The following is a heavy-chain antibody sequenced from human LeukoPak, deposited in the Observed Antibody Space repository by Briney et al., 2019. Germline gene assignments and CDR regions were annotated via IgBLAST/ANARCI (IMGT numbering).Heavy chain of an antibody. CDR3: ARDYSGSYYYYYMDV. CDR1: GGSISSYY. J-gene: IGHJ6*03. Sequence: SETLSLTCTVSGGSISSYYWSWIRQPPWKGLEWIGYIYYSGSTNYNPSLKSRVTISVDTSKNQFSLKLSSVTAADTAAYYCARDYSGSYYYYYMDVWGKGTTVTVSS. D-gene: IGHD1-26*01. CDR2: IYYSGST. V-gene: IGHV4-59*01.